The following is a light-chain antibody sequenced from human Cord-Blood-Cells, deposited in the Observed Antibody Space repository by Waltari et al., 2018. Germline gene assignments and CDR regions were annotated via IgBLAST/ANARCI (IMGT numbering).Light chain of an antibody. CDR1: SSVVGGSNY. V-gene: IGLV2-14*01. Sequence: QSALTQPASVSGATGQSITISCTGTSSVVGGSNYVSWYQQHPGKAPKPMIYDVSNRPSGVSNRFSGSKSGNTASLTISGLQAEDEADYYCSSYTSSSTYVFGTGTKVTVL. J-gene: IGLJ1*01. CDR2: DVS. CDR3: SSYTSSSTYV.